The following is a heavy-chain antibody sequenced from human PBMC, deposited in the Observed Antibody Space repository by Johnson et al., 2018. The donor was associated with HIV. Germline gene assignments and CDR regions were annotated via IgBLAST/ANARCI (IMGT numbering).Heavy chain of an antibody. CDR2: ITSSGSTL. V-gene: IGHV3-11*04. J-gene: IGHJ3*02. CDR1: GFTFSDYY. Sequence: QVQLVESGGGLVKPGGSLRLSCAASGFTFSDYYMSWIRQAPGKGLEWVSYITSSGSTLYYADSVKGRFTISRDNAKNSLSLQMNILTAEDTAVYYCARDQSEVDAFDIWGQGTMVTVSS. CDR3: ARDQSEVDAFDI.